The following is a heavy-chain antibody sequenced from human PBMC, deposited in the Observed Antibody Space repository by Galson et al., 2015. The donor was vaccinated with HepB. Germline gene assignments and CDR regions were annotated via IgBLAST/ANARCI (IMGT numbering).Heavy chain of an antibody. V-gene: IGHV1-69-2*01. CDR1: GYTFTDYY. CDR2: VDPEDGET. CDR3: ATSMVRGVTTGPLDY. J-gene: IGHJ4*02. Sequence: VKVSCKVSGYTFTDYYMHWAQQAPGKGLEWMGLVDPEDGETIYAEKVQGRVTITADTSTDTAYIELSSLRSEDTAVYYCATSMVRGVTTGPLDYWDQVTLVTVSS. D-gene: IGHD3-10*01.